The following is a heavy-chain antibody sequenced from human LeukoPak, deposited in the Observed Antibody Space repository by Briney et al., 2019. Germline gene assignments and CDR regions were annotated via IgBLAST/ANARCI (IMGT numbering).Heavy chain of an antibody. V-gene: IGHV3-23*01. Sequence: GGSLRLSCAASGFTFSTYAMSWVRQAPGEGLEWVSTISRSGTSTDYADSVKGRFTIPRDNSENTLYLQMNSLRAEDTALYYCAKDIHGDYGGVDYWGQGTLVTVSS. CDR2: ISRSGTST. CDR3: AKDIHGDYGGVDY. D-gene: IGHD4-17*01. CDR1: GFTFSTYA. J-gene: IGHJ4*02.